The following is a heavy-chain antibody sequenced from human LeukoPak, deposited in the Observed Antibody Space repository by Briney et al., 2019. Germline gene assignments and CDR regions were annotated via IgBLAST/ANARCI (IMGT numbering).Heavy chain of an antibody. CDR1: GYTFTSYG. J-gene: IGHJ3*02. CDR2: ISAYNGNT. Sequence: ASVKVSCKASGYTFTSYGISWVRQAPGQGLEWMGWISAYNGNTNYAQKLQGRVTMTTDTSTSTAYMELRSLRSDDTAVYYCARDRGRVAVAADAFDIWGQGTMVTVSS. CDR3: ARDRGRVAVAADAFDI. V-gene: IGHV1-18*01. D-gene: IGHD6-19*01.